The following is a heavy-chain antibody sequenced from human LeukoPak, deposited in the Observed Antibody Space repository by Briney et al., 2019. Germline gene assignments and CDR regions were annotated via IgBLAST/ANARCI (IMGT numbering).Heavy chain of an antibody. D-gene: IGHD1-1*01. CDR3: ARDLPRYGDAFDI. CDR2: ISSSSYI. J-gene: IGHJ3*02. Sequence: TGGSLRLSCAASGFTFSSYSMNWVRQARGKGLEWVSSISSSSYIYYADSVKGRFTISRDNAKNSLYLQMNSLRAEDTAVYYCARDLPRYGDAFDIWGQGTMVTVSS. CDR1: GFTFSSYS. V-gene: IGHV3-21*01.